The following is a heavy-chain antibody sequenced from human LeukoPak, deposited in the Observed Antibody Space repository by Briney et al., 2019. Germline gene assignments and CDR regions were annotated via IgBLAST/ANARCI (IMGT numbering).Heavy chain of an antibody. J-gene: IGHJ4*02. CDR2: ISSSGSTI. Sequence: GGSLRLSCAASGFTFSSYAMSWIRQAPGKGLEWVSYISSSGSTIYYADSVKGRFTISRDNAKPSLYLQMNSLRAKDTAVYYCARDREGGYYGSGSIDYWGQGTLVTVSS. CDR3: ARDREGGYYGSGSIDY. V-gene: IGHV3-11*01. CDR1: GFTFSSYA. D-gene: IGHD3-10*01.